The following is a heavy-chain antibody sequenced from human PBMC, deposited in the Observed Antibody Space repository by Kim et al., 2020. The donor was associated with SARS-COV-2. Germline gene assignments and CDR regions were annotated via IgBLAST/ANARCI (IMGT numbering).Heavy chain of an antibody. J-gene: IGHJ5*02. CDR1: GGSISSSNW. V-gene: IGHV4-4*02. CDR2: IYHSGST. D-gene: IGHD6-6*01. CDR3: ARVSIAARPGLRWFDP. Sequence: SETLSLTCAVSGGSISSSNWWSWVRQPPGKGLEWIGEIYHSGSTNYNPSLKSRVTISVDKSKNQFSLKLSSVTAADTAVYYCARVSIAARPGLRWFDPWGQGTLVTVSS.